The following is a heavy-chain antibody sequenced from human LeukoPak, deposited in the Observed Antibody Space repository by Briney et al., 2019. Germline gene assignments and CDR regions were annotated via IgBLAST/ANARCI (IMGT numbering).Heavy chain of an antibody. CDR2: IYYSGST. CDR1: GGSISSSSYY. J-gene: IGHJ4*02. D-gene: IGHD3-9*01. Sequence: PSETLSLTCTVSGGSISSSSYYWGWIRQPPGKGLEWIGSIYYSGSTYYNPSLKGRVTISVDTSKNQFSLKLSSVTAADTAVYYCARGPVLRYFDWLTYFDYWGQGTLVTVSS. CDR3: ARGPVLRYFDWLTYFDY. V-gene: IGHV4-39*01.